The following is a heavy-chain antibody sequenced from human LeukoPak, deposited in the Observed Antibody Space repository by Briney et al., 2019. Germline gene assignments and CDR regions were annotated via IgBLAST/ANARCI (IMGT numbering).Heavy chain of an antibody. CDR1: GYTFTGYF. CDR3: ARDGYSGGAFDI. D-gene: IGHD5-12*01. Sequence: AASVKVSCKASGYTFTGYFMHWVRQAPGQGLEWMGWIYPNSGGTNYAQKFQGRVTMTRDTSISTAYMELTRLRSDDTAVYYCARDGYSGGAFDIWGQGTMVTVSS. J-gene: IGHJ3*02. CDR2: IYPNSGGT. V-gene: IGHV1-2*02.